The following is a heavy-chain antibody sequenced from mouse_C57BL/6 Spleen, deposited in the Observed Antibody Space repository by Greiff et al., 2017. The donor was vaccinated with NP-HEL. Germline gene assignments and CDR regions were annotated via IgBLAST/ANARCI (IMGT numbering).Heavy chain of an antibody. CDR1: GYSITSGYY. Sequence: EVKLMESGPGLVKPSQSLSLTCSVTGYSITSGYYWNWIRQFPGNKLEWMGYISYDGSNNYNPSLKNRISITRDTSKNQFFLKLNSVTTEDTATYYCARAPYGGYMDYWGQGTSVTVSS. V-gene: IGHV3-6*01. CDR2: ISYDGSN. J-gene: IGHJ4*01. D-gene: IGHD1-1*01. CDR3: ARAPYGGYMDY.